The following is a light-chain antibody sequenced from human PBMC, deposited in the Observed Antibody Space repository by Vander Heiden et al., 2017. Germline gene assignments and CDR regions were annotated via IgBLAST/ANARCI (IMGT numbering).Light chain of an antibody. V-gene: IGKV1-8*01. J-gene: IGKJ4*01. CDR3: QQYDSFLLT. CDR1: QGISSY. CDR2: AAS. Sequence: AIRMTQSPSSLSASTGDRVTITCRASQGISSYLAWYQQKPGKAPKLLIYAASTLQSGVPSRFSGSGSGTDFTLTISCLQSEDFATYYCQQYDSFLLTFGGGTKVEIK.